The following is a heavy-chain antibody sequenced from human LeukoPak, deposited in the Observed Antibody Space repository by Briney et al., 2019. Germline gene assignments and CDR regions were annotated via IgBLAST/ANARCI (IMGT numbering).Heavy chain of an antibody. Sequence: PGRSLRLSCAASGFTFSSYAMHWVRQAPGKGLEWVAVISYDGSNKYYADSVKGRFTISRDNAKNSLYLQMNSLRAEDTAVYYCATLYGYYDSSGSTEPVDYWGQGTLVTVSS. V-gene: IGHV3-30*04. J-gene: IGHJ4*02. CDR2: ISYDGSNK. D-gene: IGHD3-22*01. CDR1: GFTFSSYA. CDR3: ATLYGYYDSSGSTEPVDY.